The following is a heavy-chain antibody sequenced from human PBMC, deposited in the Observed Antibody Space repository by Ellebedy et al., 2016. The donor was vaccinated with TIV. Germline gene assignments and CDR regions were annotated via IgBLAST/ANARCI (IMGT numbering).Heavy chain of an antibody. D-gene: IGHD3-10*01. J-gene: IGHJ4*02. CDR1: GGSISSYY. CDR3: VRAGFYGSGSYLGYFDY. V-gene: IGHV4-4*07. Sequence: SETLSLTXTVSGGSISSYYWSWIRQPAGKGLEWIGRIYTSGSTNYNPSLKSRVTMSVDTSKNQFSLKLNSVTAADTAMYYCVRAGFYGSGSYLGYFDYWGQGTLVTVSS. CDR2: IYTSGST.